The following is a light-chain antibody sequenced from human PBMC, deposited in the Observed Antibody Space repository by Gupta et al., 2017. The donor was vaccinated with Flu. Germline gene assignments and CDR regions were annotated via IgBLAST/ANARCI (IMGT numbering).Light chain of an antibody. V-gene: IGLV1-47*01. CDR3: AAWDDSLRGRV. Sequence: SVLTQPPSASGTPGQRVTISCSGSSSNTGSNYVYWYQQLPGTAPKLLIYRNAQRPSGVPDRFSGSKSGTSASLAISGLRSEDEADYYCAAWDDSLRGRVFGGGTKLTVL. J-gene: IGLJ3*02. CDR1: SSNTGSNY. CDR2: RNA.